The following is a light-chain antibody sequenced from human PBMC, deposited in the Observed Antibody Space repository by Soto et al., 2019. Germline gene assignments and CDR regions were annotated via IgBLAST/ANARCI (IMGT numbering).Light chain of an antibody. CDR3: CSYAGIE. CDR2: DVS. V-gene: IGLV2-11*01. Sequence: QSVLTQPRSVSGSPGQSVTISCTGTSSDVGGYNYVSWYQQHPGKAPKLMIYDVSKRPSGVPDRFSGSKSGNTASLTISGLQAEDEADYYCCSYAGIEFGGGTKVTVL. J-gene: IGLJ2*01. CDR1: SSDVGGYNY.